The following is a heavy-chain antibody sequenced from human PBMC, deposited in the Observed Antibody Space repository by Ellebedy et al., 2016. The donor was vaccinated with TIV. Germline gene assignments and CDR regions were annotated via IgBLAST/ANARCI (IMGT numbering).Heavy chain of an antibody. CDR3: AKRVTMVQEVITYYHYAMDV. CDR1: GFIFSRYA. CDR2: LSASGGST. D-gene: IGHD3-10*01. Sequence: PGGSLRLSCAASGFIFSRYAMSWVRQAPGKGLEWVSSLSASGGSTYYADSVKGRFTISRDNSKNTLYLQMNSLRAEDTAVYYCAKRVTMVQEVITYYHYAMDVWGQGTTVTVSS. J-gene: IGHJ6*02. V-gene: IGHV3-23*01.